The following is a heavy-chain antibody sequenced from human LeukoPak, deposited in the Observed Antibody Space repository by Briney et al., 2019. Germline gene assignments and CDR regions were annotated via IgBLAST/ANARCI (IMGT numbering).Heavy chain of an antibody. CDR3: AKDQGIVGATTFDY. J-gene: IGHJ4*02. V-gene: IGHV3-30*02. CDR2: IRYDGSNK. CDR1: GFTFSSYG. Sequence: PGGSLGLSCAASGFTFSSYGMHWVRQAPGKGLEWVAFIRYDGSNKYYADSVKGRFTISRDNSKNTLYLQMNSLRAEDTAVYYCAKDQGIVGATTFDYWGQGTLVTVSS. D-gene: IGHD1-26*01.